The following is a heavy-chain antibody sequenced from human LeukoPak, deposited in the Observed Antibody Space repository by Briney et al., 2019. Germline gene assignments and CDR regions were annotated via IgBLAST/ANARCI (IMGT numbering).Heavy chain of an antibody. V-gene: IGHV1-2*04. CDR1: GGTFSRHA. D-gene: IGHD2-15*01. CDR3: ARDSAANLLPETYYYYYYGMDV. CDR2: INPNSGGT. Sequence: GASVKVSCKASGGTFSRHAISWVRQAPGQGLEWMGWINPNSGGTNYAQKFQGWVTMTRDTSISTAYMELSRLRSDDTAVYYCARDSAANLLPETYYYYYYGMDVWGQGTTVTVSS. J-gene: IGHJ6*02.